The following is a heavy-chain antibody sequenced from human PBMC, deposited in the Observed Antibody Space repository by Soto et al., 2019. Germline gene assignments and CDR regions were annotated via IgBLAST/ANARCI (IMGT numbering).Heavy chain of an antibody. Sequence: ASVKVSCKASGYTFTSYDINWVRQATGQGLEWMGWMNPNSGNTGYAQKFQGRVTMTRNTSISTAYMELSSLRSEDTAVYYCAREGAPYYYESSGLRGHYYYYGMDVWGQGTTVTGSS. CDR2: MNPNSGNT. J-gene: IGHJ6*02. CDR3: AREGAPYYYESSGLRGHYYYYGMDV. CDR1: GYTFTSYD. D-gene: IGHD3-22*01. V-gene: IGHV1-8*01.